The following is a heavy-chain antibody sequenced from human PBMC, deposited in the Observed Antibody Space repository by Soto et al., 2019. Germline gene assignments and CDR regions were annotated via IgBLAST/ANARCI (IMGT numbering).Heavy chain of an antibody. CDR1: GGSISSYY. V-gene: IGHV4-4*07. CDR2: IYTSGST. Sequence: PSETLSLTCTVSGGSISSYYWSWIRQPAGKGLEWIGRIYTSGSTNYNPSLKSRVTMSVDTSKNQFSLKLSSVTAADTAVYYCAREGSSSSNRPYDHWGQGTLVTVSS. CDR3: AREGSSSSNRPYDH. D-gene: IGHD6-6*01. J-gene: IGHJ4*02.